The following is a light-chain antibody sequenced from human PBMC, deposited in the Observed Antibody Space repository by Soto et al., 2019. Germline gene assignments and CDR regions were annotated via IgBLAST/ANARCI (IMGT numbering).Light chain of an antibody. CDR2: AAS. V-gene: IGKV1-17*01. CDR1: QGIRSD. Sequence: DIQMTQSRSSLSASVGDRITITCRASQGIRSDVGWYQQKPGKVPKRLIYAASNLQSGVPSRFSGSASWAEFTLTISSLQPEAFATYYCLQHNTYPLTFGGGTKVEIK. J-gene: IGKJ4*01. CDR3: LQHNTYPLT.